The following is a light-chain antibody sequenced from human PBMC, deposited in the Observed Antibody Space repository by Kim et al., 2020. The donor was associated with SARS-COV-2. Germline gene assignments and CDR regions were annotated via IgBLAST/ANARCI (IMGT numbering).Light chain of an antibody. V-gene: IGKV3-15*01. CDR1: QTITSK. J-gene: IGKJ2*01. CDR2: GAS. CDR3: QQYVNWPYS. Sequence: TLYRRTIQTITSKLAWYQQNNGHAPILIIYGASTRATGIPAKFSGSVSGTEFTLTIRSLQSEEIAVYYCQQYVNWPYSFGPGTKLEI.